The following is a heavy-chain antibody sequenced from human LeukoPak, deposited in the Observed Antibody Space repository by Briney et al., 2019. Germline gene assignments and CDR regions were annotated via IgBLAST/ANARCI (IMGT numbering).Heavy chain of an antibody. D-gene: IGHD6-19*01. CDR2: ISWNSGSI. J-gene: IGHJ1*01. V-gene: IGHV3-9*01. CDR1: GFTFDDYA. Sequence: GGSLRLSCAASGFTFDDYAMHWVRQAPGKGLEWVSGISWNSGSIGYADSVKGRFTISRDNAKNSLYLQMNSLRAEDTALYYCAKTDRRGYSSGQGYFQHWGQGTLVTVSS. CDR3: AKTDRRGYSSGQGYFQH.